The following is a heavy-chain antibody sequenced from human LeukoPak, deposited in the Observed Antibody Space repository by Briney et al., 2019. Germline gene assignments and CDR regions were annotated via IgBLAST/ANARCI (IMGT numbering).Heavy chain of an antibody. V-gene: IGHV4-59*01. Sequence: SETLSLTCTVSGGSISSYYWSWIRQPPGKGLEWIGYIYYSGSTNYNPSLKSRVTISVDTSKNQFSLKLSTVTAADTAVYYCARGQISTNQVYYYYDMDVWGKGTTVTVSS. D-gene: IGHD5/OR15-5a*01. CDR2: IYYSGST. CDR3: ARGQISTNQVYYYYDMDV. CDR1: GGSISSYY. J-gene: IGHJ6*03.